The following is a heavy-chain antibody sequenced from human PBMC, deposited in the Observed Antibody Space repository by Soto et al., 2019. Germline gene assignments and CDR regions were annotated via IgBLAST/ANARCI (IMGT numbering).Heavy chain of an antibody. D-gene: IGHD1-26*01. CDR1: GFSVSSHS. Sequence: DVPLLQSGGGLVQPGGSLRVSCAASGFSVSSHSMTWVRQAPGKGLEYVSGISVGGDKEFYADSVRGRFTVSRDNSKNILYLQMNSLRVDDTAIYYCSRWEGYGDYWGQGTLVTVSS. CDR3: SRWEGYGDY. J-gene: IGHJ4*02. V-gene: IGHV3-23*01. CDR2: ISVGGDKE.